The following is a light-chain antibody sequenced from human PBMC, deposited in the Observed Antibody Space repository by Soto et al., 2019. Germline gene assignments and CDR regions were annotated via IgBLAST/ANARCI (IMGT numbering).Light chain of an antibody. Sequence: QSVLTPPASVSGSPGQSITISCTGTSSDVGGYNYVSWYQQQSGKAPKLMIHEVSNRPSGVSNRFSGSKSGNTASLTISGLQAEDEADYYCSSYTSSRAYVFGIGTKLTVL. V-gene: IGLV2-14*01. CDR2: EVS. CDR3: SSYTSSRAYV. CDR1: SSDVGGYNY. J-gene: IGLJ1*01.